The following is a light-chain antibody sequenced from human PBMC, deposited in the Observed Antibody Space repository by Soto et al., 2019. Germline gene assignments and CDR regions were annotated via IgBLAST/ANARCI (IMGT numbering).Light chain of an antibody. V-gene: IGKV3-20*01. CDR2: DAS. CDR1: QDIRSH. CDR3: QQYGSSPGT. J-gene: IGKJ1*01. Sequence: EIVLTQSPATLSSFPGDRATLSCRASQDIRSHLAWYQQKPGQAPRLLIFDASSRATGIPARFSGSGSGTDFTLSISRLEPEDFAVYYCQQYGSSPGTFGQGTKVDI.